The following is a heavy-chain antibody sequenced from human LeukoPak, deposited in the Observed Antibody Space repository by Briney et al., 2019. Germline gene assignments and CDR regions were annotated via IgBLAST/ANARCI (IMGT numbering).Heavy chain of an antibody. CDR3: ASSKYGSGSLDY. Sequence: ASVKVSCKASGYTFTSYDINWVRQATGQGLEWMGWMNPNSGNTGYAQKFQGRVTITRNTSISTAYMELSSLRSEDTAVYYCASSKYGSGSLDYWGQGTLVTVSS. V-gene: IGHV1-8*03. CDR1: GYTFTSYD. D-gene: IGHD3-10*01. CDR2: MNPNSGNT. J-gene: IGHJ4*02.